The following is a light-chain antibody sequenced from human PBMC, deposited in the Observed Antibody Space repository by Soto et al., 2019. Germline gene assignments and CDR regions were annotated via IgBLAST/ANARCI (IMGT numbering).Light chain of an antibody. CDR3: SSYTSSSTRV. CDR2: EVS. Sequence: QSALTQPASVSGSPRQSITISCTGTSSDVGGYNYVSWYQQHPGKAPKLMIYEVSNRPSGVSNRFSGSKSGNTASLTISGLQAEDEADYYCSSYTSSSTRVFGGGTKLPVL. CDR1: SSDVGGYNY. J-gene: IGLJ3*02. V-gene: IGLV2-14*01.